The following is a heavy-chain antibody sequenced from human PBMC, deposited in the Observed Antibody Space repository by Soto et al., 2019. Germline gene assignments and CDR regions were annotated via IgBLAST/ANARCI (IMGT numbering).Heavy chain of an antibody. J-gene: IGHJ3*02. CDR2: VYFSGNT. Sequence: QVQLQESGPELVKPSETLSLTCTISGGSISNYYWSWIRQTPGTGLEWICYVYFSGNTNYNPSLKSRVSISVDMSKNQFSLKLSAVTAADSAMYDCAREVDTDVGSLGFFDAFDIWGPGTKVTVSS. CDR1: GGSISNYY. V-gene: IGHV4-59*01. CDR3: AREVDTDVGSLGFFDAFDI. D-gene: IGHD5-18*01.